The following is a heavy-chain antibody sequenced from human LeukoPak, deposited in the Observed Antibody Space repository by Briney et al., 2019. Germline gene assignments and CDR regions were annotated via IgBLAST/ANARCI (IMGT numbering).Heavy chain of an antibody. J-gene: IGHJ4*02. D-gene: IGHD3-10*01. V-gene: IGHV3-30*18. CDR2: ISYDGSNK. CDR3: ANENYYGSGSYPDY. CDR1: GFTFSNYG. Sequence: GGSLRLSCAASGFTFSNYGIPWVRQAPGRGLEWVALISYDGSNKYYADSVKGRFTISRDNSKNTLFLQMNSLRAEDTAVYYCANENYYGSGSYPDYWGQGTLVTVPS.